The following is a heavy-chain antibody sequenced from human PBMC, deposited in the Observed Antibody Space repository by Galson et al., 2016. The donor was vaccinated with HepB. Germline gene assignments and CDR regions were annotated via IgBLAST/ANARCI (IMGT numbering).Heavy chain of an antibody. Sequence: QSGAEVKKPGESLKISCHSSGYTFNTYWIAWVRQMPGKGLELMGIIYPGDSDARYSPSFQGQVTMSVDKSTSTAYLQWRGLKASDTAMYYCARRYSGSYWDAFDIWGQGTLVSVSP. V-gene: IGHV5-51*01. CDR1: GYTFNTYW. CDR2: IYPGDSDA. CDR3: ARRYSGSYWDAFDI. D-gene: IGHD1-26*01. J-gene: IGHJ3*02.